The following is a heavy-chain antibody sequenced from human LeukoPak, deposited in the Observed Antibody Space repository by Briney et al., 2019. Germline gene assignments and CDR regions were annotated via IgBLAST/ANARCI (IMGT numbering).Heavy chain of an antibody. CDR3: ITVYDSSGYYYLQ. D-gene: IGHD3-22*01. V-gene: IGHV4-39*01. CDR2: IYYSGST. CDR1: GGSISSSSYY. J-gene: IGHJ4*02. Sequence: SETLSLTCTVSGGSISSSSYYWGWIRQLPGKGLEWIGSIYYSGSTYYNPSLKSRVTISVDTSKNQFSLKLSSVTAADTAVYYCITVYDSSGYYYLQWGQGTLVTVSS.